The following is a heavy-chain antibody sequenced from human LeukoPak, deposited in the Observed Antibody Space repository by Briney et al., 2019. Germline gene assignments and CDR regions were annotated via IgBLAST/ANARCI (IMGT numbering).Heavy chain of an antibody. CDR3: ARYCSSTSCYLDAFDI. Sequence: SETLSLTCTVSGGSISSYYWGWIRQPPGNGLEWIGSIYHSGSTYYNPSLKSRVTISVDTSKNQFSLKLSSVTAADTAVYYCARYCSSTSCYLDAFDIWGQGTMVTVSS. CDR2: IYHSGST. CDR1: GGSISSYY. V-gene: IGHV4-59*08. J-gene: IGHJ3*02. D-gene: IGHD2-2*01.